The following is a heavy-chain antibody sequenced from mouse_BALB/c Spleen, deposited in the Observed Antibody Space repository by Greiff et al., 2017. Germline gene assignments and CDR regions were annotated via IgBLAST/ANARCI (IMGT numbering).Heavy chain of an antibody. CDR3: TRGGTTAPFDY. V-gene: IGHV5-6-4*01. Sequence: EVQGVESGGGLVKPGGSLKLSCAASGFTFSSYTMSWVRQTPEKRLEWVATISSGGSYTYYPDSVKGRFTISRDNAKNTLYLQMSSLKSEDTAMYYCTRGGTTAPFDYWGQGTTLTVSS. CDR1: GFTFSSYT. CDR2: ISSGGSYT. D-gene: IGHD1-2*01. J-gene: IGHJ2*01.